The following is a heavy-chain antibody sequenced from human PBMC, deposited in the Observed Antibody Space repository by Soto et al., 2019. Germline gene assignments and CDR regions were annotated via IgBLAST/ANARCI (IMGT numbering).Heavy chain of an antibody. D-gene: IGHD6-6*01. CDR3: AKLGGSSHYYYYGMDV. J-gene: IGHJ6*02. V-gene: IGHV3-23*01. CDR1: GFTFSSYA. CDR2: TRDSGVSK. Sequence: GGSLRLSCAASGFTFSSYAMSWVRQAPGEGLEWVSATRDSGVSKYYADSVKGRFTISRDNSKNTLYLQMNSLRAEDTAVYYCAKLGGSSHYYYYGMDVWGQGTTVTVSS.